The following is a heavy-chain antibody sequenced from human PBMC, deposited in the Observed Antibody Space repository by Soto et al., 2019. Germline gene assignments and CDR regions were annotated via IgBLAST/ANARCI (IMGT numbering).Heavy chain of an antibody. CDR3: AKSSDFWSGYYDY. CDR2: ISYDGSNK. D-gene: IGHD3-3*01. CDR1: RFTFSSSG. V-gene: IGHV3-30*18. J-gene: IGHJ4*02. Sequence: GGSLRLSCAASRFTFSSSGMHWVRQAPGMGLEWVAVISYDGSNKYYADSVKGRFTISRDNSKNTLYLQMNSLRAEDTAVYYCAKSSDFWSGYYDYWGQGTLVTVSS.